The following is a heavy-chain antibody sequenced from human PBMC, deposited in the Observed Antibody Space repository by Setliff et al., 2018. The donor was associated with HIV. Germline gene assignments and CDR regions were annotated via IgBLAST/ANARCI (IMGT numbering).Heavy chain of an antibody. CDR3: ARDVQWMATYFDY. J-gene: IGHJ4*02. V-gene: IGHV1-69*05. Sequence: ASVKVSCKASGGTFSSYAISWVRQAPGQGLEWMGGIIPIFGTANYAQKFQGRFTISRDNLKNTVYLEMHSLRPDDTALYYCARDVQWMATYFDYWGQGTLVTVSS. D-gene: IGHD6-19*01. CDR1: GGTFSSYA. CDR2: IIPIFGTA.